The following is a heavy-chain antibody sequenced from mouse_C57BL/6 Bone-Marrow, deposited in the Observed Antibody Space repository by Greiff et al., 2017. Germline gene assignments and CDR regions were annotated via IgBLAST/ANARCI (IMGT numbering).Heavy chain of an antibody. V-gene: IGHV1-78*01. CDR2: IYPRDGST. J-gene: IGHJ3*01. CDR3: AIYYDYDWFAY. CDR1: GYTFTDHN. Sequence: VQLQQSDAELVKPGASVKISCKVSGYTFTDHNIHCMKQRPEQGLEWIGYIYPRDGSTKYNEKFKGKVTLTADKSSITAYMQLNSLTSEDSAVYFCAIYYDYDWFAYWGQGTLVTVSA. D-gene: IGHD2-4*01.